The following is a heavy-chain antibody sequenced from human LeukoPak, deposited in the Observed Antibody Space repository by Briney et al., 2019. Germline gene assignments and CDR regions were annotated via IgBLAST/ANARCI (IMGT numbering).Heavy chain of an antibody. J-gene: IGHJ5*02. D-gene: IGHD2-21*01. CDR1: GFTFDDYG. Sequence: GGSLRLSCAASGFTFDDYGMSWVRQVAGQGLEWVSGIDWNGASTGYADSVKGRFTISRDNAKKSLYLQMNSLRAEDTAIYYCARRQQTGGDNGLHNWFDPWGQGTLVTVSS. CDR3: ARRQQTGGDNGLHNWFDP. V-gene: IGHV3-20*04. CDR2: IDWNGAST.